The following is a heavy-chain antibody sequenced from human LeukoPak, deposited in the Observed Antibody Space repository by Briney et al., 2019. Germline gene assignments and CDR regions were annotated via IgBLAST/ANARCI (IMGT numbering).Heavy chain of an antibody. CDR3: ARHFGVVTKGVYYYYYGMDV. CDR1: GFTVSSKY. J-gene: IGHJ6*02. Sequence: GGSLRLSCAASGFTVSSKYMSWVRQAPGKGLEWVSVIYSGGTTYYADSVKGRLTISRDEPKNTLYLQMNSLRAEDTAVYYCARHFGVVTKGVYYYYYGMDVWGQGTTVTVSS. D-gene: IGHD3-3*01. V-gene: IGHV3-66*04. CDR2: IYSGGTT.